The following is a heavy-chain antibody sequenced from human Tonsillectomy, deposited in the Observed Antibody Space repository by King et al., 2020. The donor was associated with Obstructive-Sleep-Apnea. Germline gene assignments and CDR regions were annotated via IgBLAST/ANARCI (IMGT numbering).Heavy chain of an antibody. Sequence: VTLKESGPTLVKPTQTLTLTCTFSGFSLSTNGVGVGWIRQPPGKALEWLALIYWDDDKRYSPSLKRRLTITKDTSKNQVVLTMTNMDPVDTATYYCAHRQLHIVATLYYFDYWGQGTLVTVSS. J-gene: IGHJ4*02. CDR1: GFSLSTNGVG. V-gene: IGHV2-5*02. CDR2: IYWDDDK. CDR3: AHRQLHIVATLYYFDY. D-gene: IGHD5-12*01.